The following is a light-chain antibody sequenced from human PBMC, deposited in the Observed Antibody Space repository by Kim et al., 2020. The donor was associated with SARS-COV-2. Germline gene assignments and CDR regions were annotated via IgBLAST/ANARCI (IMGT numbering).Light chain of an antibody. CDR2: DVS. J-gene: IGLJ2*01. CDR3: SSYTSSSTVT. V-gene: IGLV2-14*03. Sequence: GQSITSSCTGTNSDVGVYSYVSWYQQHPDKVPKLMIFDVSRRPSGVSNRFSGSKSGNTVSLTISGLQAEDEADYYCSSYTSSSTVTFGGGTQLTVL. CDR1: NSDVGVYSY.